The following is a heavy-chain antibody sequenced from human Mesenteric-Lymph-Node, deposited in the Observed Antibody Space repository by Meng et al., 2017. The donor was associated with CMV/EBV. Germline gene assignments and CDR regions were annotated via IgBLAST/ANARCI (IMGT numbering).Heavy chain of an antibody. D-gene: IGHD1-26*01. CDR3: ARARSGSYYEHDY. CDR1: GYSFTSYW. CDR2: IYPGDSDT. V-gene: IGHV5-51*01. Sequence: KVSCKGSGYSFTSYWIGWVRQMPGKGLEWMGIIYPGDSDTRYSPSFQGQVTISADKSISTAYLQWSSLKASDIAMYYCARARSGSYYEHDYWGQGTLVTVSS. J-gene: IGHJ4*02.